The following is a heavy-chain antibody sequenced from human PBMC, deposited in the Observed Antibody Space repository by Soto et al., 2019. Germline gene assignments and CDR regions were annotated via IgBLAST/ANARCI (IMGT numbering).Heavy chain of an antibody. J-gene: IGHJ6*02. CDR2: IYYSGST. V-gene: IGHV4-31*03. CDR1: GGSISSGGYY. CDR3: ARSYSSSYYYYYGMDV. Sequence: SETLSLTCTASGGSISSGGYYWSWIRQHPGKGLEWIGYIYYSGSTYYNPSLKSRVTISVDTSKNQFSLKLSSVTAADTAVYYCARSYSSSYYYYYGMDVWGQGTTVTVSS. D-gene: IGHD6-6*01.